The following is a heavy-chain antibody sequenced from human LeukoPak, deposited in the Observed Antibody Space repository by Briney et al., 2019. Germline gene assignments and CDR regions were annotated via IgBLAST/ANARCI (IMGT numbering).Heavy chain of an antibody. CDR1: GFTLSSYA. V-gene: IGHV3-23*01. Sequence: GGSLRLSCAASGFTLSSYAMSWDREAPGKGLGWVSAISGSGGSTYHADSVKGRFTMSRDNSKNTLYLQMNSLRAEDMAVYYCAKGILKGYCGGDCYSPFGYWGQGTLVTVSS. D-gene: IGHD2-21*02. CDR2: ISGSGGST. CDR3: AKGILKGYCGGDCYSPFGY. J-gene: IGHJ4*02.